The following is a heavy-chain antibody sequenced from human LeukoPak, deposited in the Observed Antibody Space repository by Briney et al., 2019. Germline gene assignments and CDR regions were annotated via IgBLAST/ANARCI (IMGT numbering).Heavy chain of an antibody. J-gene: IGHJ4*02. CDR1: GFTFSSYD. CDR3: ARDRYGDYDFDY. D-gene: IGHD4-17*01. V-gene: IGHV3-13*01. CDR2: IGTAGDT. Sequence: GGSLRLSCAASGFTFSSYDMHWVRQAPGKGLEWVSAIGTAGDTYYPGSVKGRFTISRENAKNSLYLQMNSLRAGDTAVYYCARDRYGDYDFDYWGQGTLDTVSS.